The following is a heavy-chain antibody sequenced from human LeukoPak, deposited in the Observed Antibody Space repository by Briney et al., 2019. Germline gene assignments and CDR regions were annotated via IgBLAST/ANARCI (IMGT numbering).Heavy chain of an antibody. Sequence: PGGSLRLSCAASGFTFNNYWMHWVRHAPGKGLEWVSGSGSGGSTYYADSVKGRFTISRDNSKNTLYLQMNSLRAEDTAVYYCAKDFWSGYYPNYWGQGTLVTVSS. CDR1: GFTFNNYW. CDR3: AKDFWSGYYPNY. J-gene: IGHJ4*02. D-gene: IGHD3-3*01. V-gene: IGHV3-23*01. CDR2: SGSGGST.